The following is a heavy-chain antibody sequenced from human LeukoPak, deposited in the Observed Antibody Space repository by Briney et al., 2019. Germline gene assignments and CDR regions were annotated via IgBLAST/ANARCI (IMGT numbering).Heavy chain of an antibody. CDR3: ARVVRYFDY. J-gene: IGHJ4*02. D-gene: IGHD4-17*01. Sequence: PGGSLRLSCAASGFTFSTYWMHWVRQAPGKGLVWVSRIRGDGGDISYADSVKGRFTISRDNAKNTLYLQMNSLSAEDTALYYCARVVRYFDYWGQGTLVTVSS. CDR2: IRGDGGDI. CDR1: GFTFSTYW. V-gene: IGHV3-74*01.